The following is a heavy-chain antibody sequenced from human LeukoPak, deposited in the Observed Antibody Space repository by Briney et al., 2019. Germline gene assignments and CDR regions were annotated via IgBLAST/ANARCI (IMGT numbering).Heavy chain of an antibody. Sequence: PSETLSLTCAVYGGSFSGYYWSWIRQPPGKGLEWIGEINHSGSTNYNPSLKSRVTISVDTSKNQFSLKLSSVTAADTAVYYCARGPSGYHNTGGQGTLVTVSS. V-gene: IGHV4-34*01. D-gene: IGHD5-12*01. CDR3: ARGPSGYHNT. CDR2: INHSGST. CDR1: GGSFSGYY. J-gene: IGHJ4*02.